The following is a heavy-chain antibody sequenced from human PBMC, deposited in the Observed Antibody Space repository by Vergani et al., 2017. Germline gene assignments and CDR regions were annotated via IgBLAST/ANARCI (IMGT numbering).Heavy chain of an antibody. V-gene: IGHV1-18*01. CDR2: ISAYNGNT. D-gene: IGHD3-22*01. J-gene: IGHJ2*01. CDR1: GYTFTSYG. Sequence: QVQLVQSGAEVKKPGASVKVSCKASGYTFTSYGISWVRQAPGQGLEWMGWISAYNGNTNYAQKLQGRVTMTTDTSTSTAYMELRSLRSDDTAVYYCARDRTPYYYDSSGYHWYFDLWGLGTLVTVSS. CDR3: ARDRTPYYYDSSGYHWYFDL.